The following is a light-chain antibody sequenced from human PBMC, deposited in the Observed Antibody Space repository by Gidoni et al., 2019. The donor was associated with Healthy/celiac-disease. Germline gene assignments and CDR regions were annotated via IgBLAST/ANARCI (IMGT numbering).Light chain of an antibody. J-gene: IGLJ2*01. Sequence: QSALTQPASVPGSPGQSLTISCTGTSSDVGGYNYVSLYQQHPGKAPKLMIYDVSNRPSGVSNRFSGSKSGNTASLTISGLQAEDEADYYCSSYTSSSTLGVFGGGTKLTVL. V-gene: IGLV2-14*01. CDR2: DVS. CDR3: SSYTSSSTLGV. CDR1: SSDVGGYNY.